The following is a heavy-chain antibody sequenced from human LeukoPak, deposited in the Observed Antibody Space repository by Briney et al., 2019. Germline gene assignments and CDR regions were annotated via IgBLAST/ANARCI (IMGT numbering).Heavy chain of an antibody. Sequence: SETLSLTCTVSGGSISSYYWSWIRQPAGKGLEWIGRIYTNGSTNYNPSLKSRVTMSVDTSKDQFSLKLSSVTAADTAVYYCAGNYGDYPYYYGMDAWGKGTTVTVSS. CDR2: IYTNGST. CDR1: GGSISSYY. CDR3: AGNYGDYPYYYGMDA. V-gene: IGHV4-4*07. J-gene: IGHJ6*04. D-gene: IGHD4-17*01.